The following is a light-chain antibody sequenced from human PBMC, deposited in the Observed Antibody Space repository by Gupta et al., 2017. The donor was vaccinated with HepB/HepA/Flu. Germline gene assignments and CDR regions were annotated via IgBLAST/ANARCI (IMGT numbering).Light chain of an antibody. CDR3: QQRSSWVT. CDR2: DAF. J-gene: IGKJ5*01. V-gene: IGKV3-11*01. CDR1: QSVSNY. Sequence: EIVLTQSPATLSLSPGERATLSCRVSQSVSNYLAWYQQKPGQAPRLLIYDAFNRANGIPARFSGSGSGKDFTLTISSREAEDFAVYYCQQRSSWVTFGQGTRLEIK.